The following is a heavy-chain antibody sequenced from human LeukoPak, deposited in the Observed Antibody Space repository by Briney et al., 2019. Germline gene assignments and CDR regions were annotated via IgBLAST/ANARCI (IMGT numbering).Heavy chain of an antibody. CDR1: GFILSKYG. D-gene: IGHD3-10*01. Sequence: GRSLRLSCAASGFILSKYGMHWVRQAPGKGLEWVAVISYDGKVKYYADSVKGRFTISRDNSKNTQYLEMNSLRTEDTAVYFCAKEKDYYASQGNSDWGQGTLVTVSS. J-gene: IGHJ4*02. CDR2: ISYDGKVK. V-gene: IGHV3-30*18. CDR3: AKEKDYYASQGNSD.